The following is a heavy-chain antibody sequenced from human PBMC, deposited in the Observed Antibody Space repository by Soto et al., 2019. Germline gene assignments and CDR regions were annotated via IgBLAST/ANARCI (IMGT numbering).Heavy chain of an antibody. J-gene: IGHJ5*02. V-gene: IGHV3-23*01. CDR1: GFTFSSYA. CDR2: ISGSGGST. Sequence: EVQLLESGGGLVQPGGSLRLSCAASGFTFSSYAMSWVRQAPGKGLEWVSAISGSGGSTYYADSVKGRFTISRDNSKNTLYLQMNSLRAEDTAVYYCAKDLEITMVRGVSFEDWFDPWGQGTLVTVSS. D-gene: IGHD3-10*01. CDR3: AKDLEITMVRGVSFEDWFDP.